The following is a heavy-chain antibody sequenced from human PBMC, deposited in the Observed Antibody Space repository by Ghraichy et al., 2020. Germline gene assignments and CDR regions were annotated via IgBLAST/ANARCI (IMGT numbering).Heavy chain of an antibody. V-gene: IGHV4-31*03. CDR1: GGSISSGDYY. Sequence: LSLTCTVSGGSISSGDYYWSWIRQHPGKGLEWIGYTHYSGDTYYNPSLKSRVTISVDTSKNQFSLKLSSVTAADTAVYYCARGYNYVAWFDPWGQGTLVTVSS. D-gene: IGHD5-24*01. CDR3: ARGYNYVAWFDP. CDR2: THYSGDT. J-gene: IGHJ5*02.